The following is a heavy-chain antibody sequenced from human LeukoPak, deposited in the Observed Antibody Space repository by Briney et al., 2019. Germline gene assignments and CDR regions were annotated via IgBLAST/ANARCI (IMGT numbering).Heavy chain of an antibody. V-gene: IGHV3-30*02. CDR1: GFTFSSYG. J-gene: IGHJ4*02. CDR3: AKDLPAKVKGTYFDY. Sequence: GGSLRLSCAASGFTFSSYGIHWVRQAPGKGLEWVAFIRDDGGNKYYADSVKGRFTISTDNSKNTLYLQMNSLRAEDTAVYYCAKDLPAKVKGTYFDYWGQGTLVTVSS. D-gene: IGHD1-1*01. CDR2: IRDDGGNK.